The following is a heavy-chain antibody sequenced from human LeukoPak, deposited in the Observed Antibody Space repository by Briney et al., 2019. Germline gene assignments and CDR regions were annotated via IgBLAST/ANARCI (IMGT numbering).Heavy chain of an antibody. Sequence: GGSLRLSCAVSGITFSSYWMNWVRQAPGKGLEWVADMNQDGSEEYYVDSVKGRFTISRDNAKNSLYLQMNSLRAEDTAVYYCASAKTSSSWSHYFDYWGQGTLVTVSS. CDR1: GITFSSYW. V-gene: IGHV3-7*01. D-gene: IGHD6-13*01. CDR3: ASAKTSSSWSHYFDY. CDR2: MNQDGSEE. J-gene: IGHJ4*02.